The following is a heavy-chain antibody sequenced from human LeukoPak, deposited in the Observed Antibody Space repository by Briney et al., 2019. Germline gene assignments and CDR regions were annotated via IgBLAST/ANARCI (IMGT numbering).Heavy chain of an antibody. J-gene: IGHJ4*02. D-gene: IGHD3-22*01. V-gene: IGHV4-61*02. CDR3: ARDRHSSGYYGGYYFDY. Sequence: TTSQTLSLTCAVSGGSISSGSYYWSWIRQPAGKGLEWIGRIYTSGSTNYNPSLKSRVTISVDTSKNQFSLKLSSVTAADTAVYYCARDRHSSGYYGGYYFDYWGQGTLVTVSS. CDR1: GGSISSGSYY. CDR2: IYTSGST.